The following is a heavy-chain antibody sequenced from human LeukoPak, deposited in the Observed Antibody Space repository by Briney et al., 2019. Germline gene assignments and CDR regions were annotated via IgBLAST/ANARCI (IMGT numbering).Heavy chain of an antibody. V-gene: IGHV4-4*07. D-gene: IGHD3-10*01. Sequence: SETLSLTCPVSGGSISSYWSWIRQPAGKGLEWIGRIYGSGSTNYNPSLKSRVTMSLDTSKNQFSLKLSSVTAADTAVYYCARDSGTTGEVRFDPWGQGTLVTVSS. CDR1: GGSISSY. CDR3: ARDSGTTGEVRFDP. J-gene: IGHJ5*02. CDR2: IYGSGST.